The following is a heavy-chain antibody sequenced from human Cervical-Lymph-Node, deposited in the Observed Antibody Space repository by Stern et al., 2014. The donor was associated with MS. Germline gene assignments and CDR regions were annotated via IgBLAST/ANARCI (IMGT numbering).Heavy chain of an antibody. CDR1: GFTFTSSA. J-gene: IGHJ3*02. Sequence: QLVESGPEVKQPGTSVKVSCKASGFTFTSSAVQWVRQARGQRPEWIGWIVVGSGNTNYAQEFQENGTITRDMSTSTAYMEMSSLRSEDTAVYYCAAEPMYYSDSVGAFDIWGQGTMVTVSS. D-gene: IGHD3-22*01. CDR3: AAEPMYYSDSVGAFDI. CDR2: IVVGSGNT. V-gene: IGHV1-58*01.